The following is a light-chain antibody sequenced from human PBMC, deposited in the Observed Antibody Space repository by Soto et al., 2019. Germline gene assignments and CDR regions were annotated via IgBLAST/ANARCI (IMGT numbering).Light chain of an antibody. V-gene: IGKV3-20*01. J-gene: IGKJ1*01. CDR3: QQYGSSPWT. CDR2: GAS. Sequence: EMVLTQSPGTLSLSPGERATLSCRASQSVSSSYLAWYQQKPGQAPRLLIYGASSRATGIPARFSGSGSGPDFTLTISRLAPEDFAVYYCQQYGSSPWTFGQGTKVEIK. CDR1: QSVSSSY.